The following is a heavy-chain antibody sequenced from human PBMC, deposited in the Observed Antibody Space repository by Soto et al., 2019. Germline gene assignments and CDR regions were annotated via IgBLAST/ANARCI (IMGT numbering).Heavy chain of an antibody. D-gene: IGHD3-3*01. V-gene: IGHV3-66*01. J-gene: IGHJ4*02. CDR3: ARSLGQTLRVLEWLPKRYFDY. CDR2: IYSGGST. CDR1: GFTVSSNY. Sequence: GGALRLSCAASGFTVSSNYMSWVRQAPGKGLEWVSVIYSGGSTYYADSVKGRFTISRDNSKNTLYLQMNSLRAEDTAVYYCARSLGQTLRVLEWLPKRYFDYWGQGTLVTVSS.